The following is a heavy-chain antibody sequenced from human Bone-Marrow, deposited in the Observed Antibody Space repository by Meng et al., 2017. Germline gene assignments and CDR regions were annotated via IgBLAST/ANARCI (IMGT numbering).Heavy chain of an antibody. Sequence: QVHVQRGGDGPLEPLEILSCTCALYGGWCCGYDWSWISQPTGKGLEWIGEIDHSGGTNYNPSLKSRVTISGDTSKTQFSLKLSSVPAVDSAVDSCAGGRKSTAGWIQLWKLAYWGQGTLVTVSS. V-gene: IGHV4-34*01. CDR2: IDHSGGT. J-gene: IGHJ4*02. CDR3: AGGRKSTAGWIQLWKLAY. D-gene: IGHD5-18*01. CDR1: GGWCCGYD.